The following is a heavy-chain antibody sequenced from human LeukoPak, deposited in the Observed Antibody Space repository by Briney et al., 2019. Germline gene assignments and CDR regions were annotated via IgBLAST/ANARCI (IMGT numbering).Heavy chain of an antibody. CDR1: GGSSSTYY. J-gene: IGHJ4*02. V-gene: IGHV4-4*09. D-gene: IGHD3-16*01. Sequence: SETLSLTCTVSGGSSSTYYWTWIRQPPGKGLEWIGNIHTSGSTNYNPSLKSRVTMSVDTSKNQFSLRLSSVTAADTAVYYCVRPGQSNWGVYFNYWGQGTVVTVSS. CDR2: IHTSGST. CDR3: VRPGQSNWGVYFNY.